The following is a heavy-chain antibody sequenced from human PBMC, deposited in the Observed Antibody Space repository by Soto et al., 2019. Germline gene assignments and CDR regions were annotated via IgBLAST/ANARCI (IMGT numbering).Heavy chain of an antibody. CDR3: ARDLYNYDFWSGYRDGSYYFDY. D-gene: IGHD3-3*01. CDR2: ISSSNSYI. Sequence: GGSLRLSCAASGFTFSSYSMNWVRQAPGKGLEWVSSISSSNSYIYYADSVKGRFTISRDNAKNSLYLQMNSLRAEDTAVYYCARDLYNYDFWSGYRDGSYYFDYWGQGTLVTVSS. V-gene: IGHV3-21*01. CDR1: GFTFSSYS. J-gene: IGHJ4*02.